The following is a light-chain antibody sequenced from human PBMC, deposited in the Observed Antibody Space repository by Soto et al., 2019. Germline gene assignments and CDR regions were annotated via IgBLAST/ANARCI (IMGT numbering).Light chain of an antibody. Sequence: QSMLTQPPSVSGAPGQRVTISCTGSRSNLGAGYDVHWYQHLPGTAPKLLIYANNNRPSGVPDRFSGSKSGTSASLAITGLQAEDEADYYCQSYDTSLSGFWVFGGGTKLTVL. CDR3: QSYDTSLSGFWV. CDR1: RSNLGAGYD. J-gene: IGLJ3*02. V-gene: IGLV1-40*01. CDR2: ANN.